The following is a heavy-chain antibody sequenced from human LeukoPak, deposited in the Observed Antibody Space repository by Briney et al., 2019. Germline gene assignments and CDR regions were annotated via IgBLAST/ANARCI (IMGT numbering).Heavy chain of an antibody. Sequence: GGSLRLSCAASGFTFDDYAMHWVRQAPGKGLEWVSGISWNSGSIGYADSVKGRFTISRDNAKNSLYLQMNSLRAEDTALYYCAKGPYSSGWYYFDYWGQGTPVTVSS. D-gene: IGHD6-19*01. CDR3: AKGPYSSGWYYFDY. CDR2: ISWNSGSI. V-gene: IGHV3-9*01. CDR1: GFTFDDYA. J-gene: IGHJ4*02.